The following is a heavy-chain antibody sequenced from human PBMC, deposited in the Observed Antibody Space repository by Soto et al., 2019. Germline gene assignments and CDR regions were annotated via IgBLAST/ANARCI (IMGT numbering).Heavy chain of an antibody. CDR1: DGSISSYY. CDR2: IYYSGST. V-gene: IGHV4-59*01. J-gene: IGHJ4*02. CDR3: ARSRGGYFDY. Sequence: PSETLSLTCSVSDGSISSYYLSWIRQPPGKGLEWIGYIYYSGSTNYNPSLKSRVTISVDTSKNQFSLKLSSVTAADTAVYYCARSRGGYFDYWGQGTLVTVSS. D-gene: IGHD3-16*01.